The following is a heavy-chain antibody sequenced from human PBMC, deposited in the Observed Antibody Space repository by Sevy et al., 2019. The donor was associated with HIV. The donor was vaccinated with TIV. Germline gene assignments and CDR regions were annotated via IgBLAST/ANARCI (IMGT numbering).Heavy chain of an antibody. D-gene: IGHD2-2*01. J-gene: IGHJ6*02. Sequence: SETLSLTCTVSGGSISSGDYYWSWIRQSPGKGLEWIGYIYYSGSTYYNPSLKSRVTISVDTSKNRFSLKLSSGTAADTAVYYCARASDEGGCSSTSCYRLPYYYGMDVWGQGTTVTVSS. V-gene: IGHV4-30-4*01. CDR2: IYYSGST. CDR1: GGSISSGDYY. CDR3: ARASDEGGCSSTSCYRLPYYYGMDV.